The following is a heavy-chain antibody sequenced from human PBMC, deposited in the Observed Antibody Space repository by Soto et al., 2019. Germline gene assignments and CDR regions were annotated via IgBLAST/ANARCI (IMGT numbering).Heavy chain of an antibody. CDR1: GFTFTRYS. J-gene: IGHJ4*02. CDR2: ISSTTNYI. Sequence: GGSLRLSCAASGFTFTRYSMNWVRQAPGKGLEWVSSISSTTNYIYYADSVRGRFTISRDNAKNSLYLQMNNLRAEDMAVYYCARVLHFDWLYYVWGQGTLVTVSS. D-gene: IGHD3-9*01. V-gene: IGHV3-21*01. CDR3: ARVLHFDWLYYV.